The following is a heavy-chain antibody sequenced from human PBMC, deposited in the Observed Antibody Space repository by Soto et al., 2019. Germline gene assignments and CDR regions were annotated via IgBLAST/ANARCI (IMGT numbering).Heavy chain of an antibody. D-gene: IGHD2-15*01. CDR1: GYTFTSYG. V-gene: IGHV1-18*01. CDR2: ISAYNGNT. CDR3: ARDHRFVLVVAAYNFDY. J-gene: IGHJ4*02. Sequence: ASVKVSCKASGYTFTSYGISWVRQAPGQGLEWMGWISAYNGNTNYAQKLQGRVTMTTDTSTSTAYMELRSLRSDDTAVYYCARDHRFVLVVAAYNFDYWGQGTLVTVSS.